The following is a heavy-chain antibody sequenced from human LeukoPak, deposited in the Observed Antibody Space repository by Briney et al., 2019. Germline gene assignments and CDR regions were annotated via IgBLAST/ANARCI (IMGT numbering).Heavy chain of an antibody. V-gene: IGHV4-59*01. J-gene: IGHJ4*02. Sequence: KPSETLSLTCTVSGGSISSYSWSWIRQPPGKGLEWIGYIYYRGSTHYNPSLKSRVTMSVDTCKNQFSLRLSSVTPADTAVYYCARDRGEGIVGTFDYWGQGTLVTVSS. CDR3: ARDRGEGIVGTFDY. CDR1: GGSISSYS. CDR2: IYYRGST. D-gene: IGHD1-26*01.